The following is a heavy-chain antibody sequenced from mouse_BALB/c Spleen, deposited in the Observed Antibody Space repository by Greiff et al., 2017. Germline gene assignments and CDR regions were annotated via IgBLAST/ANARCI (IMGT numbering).Heavy chain of an antibody. Sequence: EVQGVESGGDLVKPGGSLKLSCAASGFTFSSYGMSWVRQTPDKRLEWVATISSGGSYTYYPDSVKGRFTISRDNAKNTLYLQMSSLKSEDTAMYYCARLVRGAMDYWGQGTSVTVSS. CDR3: ARLVRGAMDY. D-gene: IGHD2-14*01. V-gene: IGHV5-6*01. CDR2: ISSGGSYT. CDR1: GFTFSSYG. J-gene: IGHJ4*01.